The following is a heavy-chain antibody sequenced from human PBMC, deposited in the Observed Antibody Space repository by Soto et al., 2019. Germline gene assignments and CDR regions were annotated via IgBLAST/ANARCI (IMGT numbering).Heavy chain of an antibody. D-gene: IGHD3-22*01. J-gene: IGHJ2*01. Sequence: QVELVQSGAEVKKPGSLVKVSCQASEDTFRNYAISWVRQAPGQGLEWWGGIIPIFGTANYAQKFQGRVTITADTSANTAYLELSRLRSEDTAVYYCASTKYDSSAYYYWYLGLWGRGTLVTVSS. V-gene: IGHV1-69*06. CDR1: EDTFRNYA. CDR3: ASTKYDSSAYYYWYLGL. CDR2: IIPIFGTA.